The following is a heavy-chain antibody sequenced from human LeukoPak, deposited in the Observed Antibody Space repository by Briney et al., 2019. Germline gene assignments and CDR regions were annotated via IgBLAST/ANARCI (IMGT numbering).Heavy chain of an antibody. J-gene: IGHJ6*02. Sequence: ASVKVSCKASGYTFTSYGISWVRQAPGQGLEWMGWISAYNGNTNYAQKLQGRVTMTTDTSTSTAYMELRSLRSDDTAVYYCARAQDSSGYLKYYYYYGMDVWGQGTTVTVSS. CDR1: GYTFTSYG. D-gene: IGHD3-22*01. V-gene: IGHV1-18*01. CDR3: ARAQDSSGYLKYYYYYGMDV. CDR2: ISAYNGNT.